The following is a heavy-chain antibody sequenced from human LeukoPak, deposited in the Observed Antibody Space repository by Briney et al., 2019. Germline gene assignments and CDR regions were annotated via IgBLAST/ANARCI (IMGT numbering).Heavy chain of an antibody. J-gene: IGHJ5*02. D-gene: IGHD3-3*01. Sequence: SETLSLTCAVYGGSFSGYYWSWIRQPPGKGLEWIGEINHSGSTNYNPSLKSRVTISVDTSKNQFSLKLSSVTAVDTAVYYCARGRSGYDFWSGYYNWFDPWGQGTLVTVSS. V-gene: IGHV4-34*01. CDR1: GGSFSGYY. CDR2: INHSGST. CDR3: ARGRSGYDFWSGYYNWFDP.